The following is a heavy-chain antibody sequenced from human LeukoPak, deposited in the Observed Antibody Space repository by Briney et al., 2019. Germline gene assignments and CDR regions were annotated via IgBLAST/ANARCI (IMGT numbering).Heavy chain of an antibody. Sequence: ASVKVSCKASGYTFTGYYMHWVRQAPGQGLEWMGWINPNSGGTNYAQKFQGRVTMTRDTSISTAYMELSRLRSDDTAVYYCARDTVPAAPLSETEGFDPWGQGTLVTVSS. D-gene: IGHD2-2*01. V-gene: IGHV1-2*02. CDR3: ARDTVPAAPLSETEGFDP. CDR1: GYTFTGYY. J-gene: IGHJ5*02. CDR2: INPNSGGT.